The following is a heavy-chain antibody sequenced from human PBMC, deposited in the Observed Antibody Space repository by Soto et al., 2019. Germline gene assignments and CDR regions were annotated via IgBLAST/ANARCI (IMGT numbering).Heavy chain of an antibody. V-gene: IGHV4-61*01. Sequence: QVQLQESGPGLVKPSETLSLTCTVSGGSVSSGSYYWSWIRQPPGKGLEWIGYIYYIGSTNYNPSLKSRVTISVDTSKNQFSLKLSSVTAADTAVYYCASVYYDFWSGYWFDPWGQGTLVTVSS. CDR2: IYYIGST. CDR1: GGSVSSGSYY. CDR3: ASVYYDFWSGYWFDP. J-gene: IGHJ5*02. D-gene: IGHD3-3*01.